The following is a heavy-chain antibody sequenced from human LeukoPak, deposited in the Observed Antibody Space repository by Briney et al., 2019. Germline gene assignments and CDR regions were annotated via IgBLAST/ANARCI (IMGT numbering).Heavy chain of an antibody. CDR1: GFTFSSYW. CDR3: ARAPYCIGGSCRFDY. J-gene: IGHJ4*02. D-gene: IGHD2-15*01. V-gene: IGHV3-7*03. CDR2: IKQDGSEK. Sequence: GGSLRLSCAASGFTFSSYWMSWVRQAPGKGLEWVGNIKQDGSEKYYVDSVKGRFTISRDNDKNSLYLQMNRLRAEDTDVYYCARAPYCIGGSCRFDYWGQGTLVTVSS.